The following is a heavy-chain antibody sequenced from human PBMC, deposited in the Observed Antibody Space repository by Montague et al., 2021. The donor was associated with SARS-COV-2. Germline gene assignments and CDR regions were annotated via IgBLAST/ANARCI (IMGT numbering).Heavy chain of an antibody. D-gene: IGHD3-9*01. CDR2: IYNSGST. CDR3: ALSLRYFDWADAFDV. Sequence: SETLSLTCTASGGSIGDYFWSWIRQPPGKGLEWIGYIYNSGSTNYNPSLKSRVTMSGGTSNNQFSLKLSSVTAADTAMYYCALSLRYFDWADAFDVWGQGTMVIVSS. J-gene: IGHJ3*01. V-gene: IGHV4-59*13. CDR1: GGSIGDYF.